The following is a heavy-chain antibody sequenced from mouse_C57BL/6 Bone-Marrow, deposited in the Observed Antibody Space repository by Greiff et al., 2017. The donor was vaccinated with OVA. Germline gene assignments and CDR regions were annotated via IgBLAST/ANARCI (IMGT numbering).Heavy chain of an antibody. V-gene: IGHV1-50*01. CDR2: IDPSDSYT. Sequence: QVQLQQPGAELVKPGASVKLSCKASGYTFTSYWMQWVKQRPGQGLEWIGEIDPSDSYTNYNQKFKGKATLTVDTSSSTAYMQLSSLTSEDSAVYYCAREDYYSYFDVWGTGTTVTVSS. D-gene: IGHD2-4*01. J-gene: IGHJ1*03. CDR1: GYTFTSYW. CDR3: AREDYYSYFDV.